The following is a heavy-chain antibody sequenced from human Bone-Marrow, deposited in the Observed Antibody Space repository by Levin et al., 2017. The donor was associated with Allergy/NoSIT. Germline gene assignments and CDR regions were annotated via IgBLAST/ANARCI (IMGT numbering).Heavy chain of an antibody. D-gene: IGHD3-10*01. V-gene: IGHV4-4*02. CDR3: VRESQWFGELLVAFDI. CDR2: IYHSGSS. J-gene: IGHJ3*02. CDR1: GDSISSSNW. Sequence: SETLSLTCAVSGDSISSSNWWTWVRQPPGKGLEWIGEIYHSGSSNYNPSLKSRVTISVDKSKNQFSLKLRSVTAADTAVYYCVRESQWFGELLVAFDIWGQGTMVTVSS.